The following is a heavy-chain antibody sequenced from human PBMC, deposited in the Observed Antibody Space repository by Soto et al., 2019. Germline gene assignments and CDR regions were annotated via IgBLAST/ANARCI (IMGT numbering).Heavy chain of an antibody. CDR3: ARDITMVRGVIITLDY. D-gene: IGHD3-10*01. CDR1: GYTFSSYA. V-gene: IGHV1-3*01. CDR2: INAYNGNT. Sequence: ASVKVSCKASGYTFSSYAMHWVRQAPGPRLEWMGWINAYNGNTNYAQKLQGRVTMTTDTSTSTAYMELRSLSSDDTAVYYCARDITMVRGVIITLDYWGQGTLVTVSS. J-gene: IGHJ4*02.